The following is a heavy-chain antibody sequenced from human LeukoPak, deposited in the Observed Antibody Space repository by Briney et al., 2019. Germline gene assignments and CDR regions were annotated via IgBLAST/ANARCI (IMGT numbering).Heavy chain of an antibody. CDR2: IYYSGST. D-gene: IGHD6-13*01. V-gene: IGHV4-61*01. J-gene: IGHJ3*02. CDR1: GGSVSSGSYY. CDR3: ATILGSSWYLAFDI. Sequence: SETLSLTCTVSGGSVSSGSYYWSWIRQPPGKGLEWIGYIYYSGSTNYNPSLKSRVTISVDTSKNQFSLKLSSVTAADTAVYYCATILGSSWYLAFDIWGQGTMVTVSS.